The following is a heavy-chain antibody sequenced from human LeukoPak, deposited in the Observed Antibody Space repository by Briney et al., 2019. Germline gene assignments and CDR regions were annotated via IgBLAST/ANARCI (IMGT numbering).Heavy chain of an antibody. J-gene: IGHJ3*02. D-gene: IGHD6-13*01. V-gene: IGHV3-23*01. CDR1: GFTFSSYA. CDR2: ISGSGGST. CDR3: AKDLHRDIAAADDAFDI. Sequence: HPGGSLRLSCAASGFTFSSYAMSWVRQAPGKGLEWVSAISGSGGSTYYADSVKGRFTISRDNSKNTLYLQMNSLRAEDTAVYYCAKDLHRDIAAADDAFDIWGQGTMVTVSS.